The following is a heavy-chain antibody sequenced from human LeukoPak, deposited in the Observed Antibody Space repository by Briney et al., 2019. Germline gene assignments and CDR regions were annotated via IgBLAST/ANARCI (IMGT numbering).Heavy chain of an antibody. J-gene: IGHJ4*02. CDR3: TTESYCSGGSCYSGWVDY. V-gene: IGHV3-15*01. CDR2: NKSKIEGGTT. CDR1: AFTFTNAW. Sequence: GGCLRLACAASAFTFTNAWMSWVRQAPGKGLEWVGCNKSKIEGGTTDYAAPVKGRFTISRDDSKNTLYLQMNSLKTEDTAVYYCTTESYCSGGSCYSGWVDYWGQGTLVTVSS. D-gene: IGHD2-15*01.